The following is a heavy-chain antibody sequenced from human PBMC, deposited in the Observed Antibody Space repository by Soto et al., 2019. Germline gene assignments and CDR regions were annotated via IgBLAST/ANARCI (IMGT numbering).Heavy chain of an antibody. D-gene: IGHD4-17*01. Sequence: QVQVVESGGGVVQPGRSLRLSCAASGFTFSNSAMHWVRQAPGKGLEWVAVISYDGSSKYYADSVKGRFTISRDNSKNTLYLQMNSLRAEDTAVYYCARDPIKTTVVTVGLLYNWFDPWGQGTLVTVSS. J-gene: IGHJ5*02. CDR3: ARDPIKTTVVTVGLLYNWFDP. CDR1: GFTFSNSA. CDR2: ISYDGSSK. V-gene: IGHV3-30-3*01.